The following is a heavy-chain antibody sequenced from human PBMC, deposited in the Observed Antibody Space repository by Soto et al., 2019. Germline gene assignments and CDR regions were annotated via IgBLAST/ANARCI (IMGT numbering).Heavy chain of an antibody. CDR3: TRHSTHLRGDD. J-gene: IGHJ6*01. D-gene: IGHD3-3*02. CDR1: AGLPRPCCNF. Sequence: SASLSLSCSGSAGLPRPCCNFGSRPLLDTGKGLEWIASIYYSGSTYYNPSLNSRVTISADTSKNHFSLKLTSVTAADTAIYYGTRHSTHLRGDDWGQRRTVT. V-gene: IGHV4-39*01. CDR2: IYYSGST.